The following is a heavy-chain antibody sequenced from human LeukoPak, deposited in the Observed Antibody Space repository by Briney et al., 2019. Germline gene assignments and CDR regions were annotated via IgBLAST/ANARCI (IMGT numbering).Heavy chain of an antibody. V-gene: IGHV4-59*01. CDR2: IYYSGNT. CDR1: GGSINSYY. CDR3: ARGPRGYCSGGSCYHY. J-gene: IGHJ4*02. Sequence: SETLSLTCIVSGGSINSYYWSWIRQPPGKGLEWIGYIYYSGNTNYSPSLKSRVTISVDTSKNQFSLRLSSVTAADTAVYYCARGPRGYCSGGSCYHYWGQGTLVTVSS. D-gene: IGHD2-15*01.